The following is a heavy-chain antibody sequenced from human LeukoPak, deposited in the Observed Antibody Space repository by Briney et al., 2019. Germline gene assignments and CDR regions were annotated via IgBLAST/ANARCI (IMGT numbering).Heavy chain of an antibody. CDR3: ARLRWSQYYFDY. CDR2: FYYSGST. D-gene: IGHD4-23*01. V-gene: IGHV4-39*01. Sequence: SETLSLTCTVSGASITSYTYYWGWIRQPPGKGLEWTGSFYYSGSTYYNPSLKSRVTISVDTSKNQFSLKLSSVTAADTAVYYCARLRWSQYYFDYWGQGTLVTVSS. J-gene: IGHJ4*02. CDR1: GASITSYTYY.